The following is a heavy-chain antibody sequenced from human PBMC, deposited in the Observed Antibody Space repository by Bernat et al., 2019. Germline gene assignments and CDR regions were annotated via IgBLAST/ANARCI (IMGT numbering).Heavy chain of an antibody. D-gene: IGHD6-19*01. Sequence: QVQLVESGGGVVQPGRSLRLSCAASGFTFSSYAMHWVRQAPGKGLEWVAVISYDGSNKYYADSVKGRFTISRDNSKNTLYLQMNSLRAEDTAVYYCARAQIAVASEYYYYGMDVWGHGTTVTVSS. CDR3: ARAQIAVASEYYYYGMDV. CDR2: ISYDGSNK. V-gene: IGHV3-30-3*01. CDR1: GFTFSSYA. J-gene: IGHJ6*02.